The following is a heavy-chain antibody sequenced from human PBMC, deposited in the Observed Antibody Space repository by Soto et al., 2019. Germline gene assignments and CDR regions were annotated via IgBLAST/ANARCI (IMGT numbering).Heavy chain of an antibody. V-gene: IGHV3-23*01. D-gene: IGHD3-9*01. CDR2: ISGSGGST. J-gene: IGHJ4*02. CDR3: AVYFSPPDRSDY. Sequence: GGSLRLSCAASGFTFSSYAMSWVRQAPGKGLEWVSAISGSGGSTYYADSVKGRFTISRDNSKNTLYLQMNSLRDEDTAVYYCAVYFSPPDRSDYWGQGTLVTVS. CDR1: GFTFSSYA.